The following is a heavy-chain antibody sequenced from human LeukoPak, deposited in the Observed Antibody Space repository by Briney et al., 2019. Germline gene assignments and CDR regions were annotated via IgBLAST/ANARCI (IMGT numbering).Heavy chain of an antibody. V-gene: IGHV3-30*03. D-gene: IGHD5-24*01. CDR1: GFTFSSYG. J-gene: IGHJ4*02. Sequence: PGGSLRLSCAASGFTFSSYGMHWVRQAPGKGLEWVAVMSYDGSNKYYADSVKGRFTISRDNSKNTLYLQMNSLRAEDTAVYYCATAPGYNADYWGQGTLVTVSS. CDR2: MSYDGSNK. CDR3: ATAPGYNADY.